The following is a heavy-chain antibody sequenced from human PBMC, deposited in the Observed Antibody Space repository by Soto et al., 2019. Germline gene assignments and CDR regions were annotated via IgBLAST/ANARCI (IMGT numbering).Heavy chain of an antibody. D-gene: IGHD1-1*01. V-gene: IGHV1-69*01. CDR2: ITPTLGTT. CDR1: GATFSGSA. Sequence: QVQPVQSGAEVKRPGSSVKVSCKASGATFSGSAFSWVRQAPGQGLEWMGGITPTLGTTNYAQHLQGRVTITADESTGTAFMELTSLTSADTAVYYCARVFMTGATIEGFDYWGQGTLVTVSS. J-gene: IGHJ4*02. CDR3: ARVFMTGATIEGFDY.